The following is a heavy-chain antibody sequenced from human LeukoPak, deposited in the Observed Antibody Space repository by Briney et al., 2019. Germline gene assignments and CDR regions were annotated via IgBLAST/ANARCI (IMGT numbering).Heavy chain of an antibody. CDR2: INHSGST. Sequence: SETLSLTCAVYGGSFSGYYWSWIRQPPGKGLEWIGEINHSGSTNYNPSLKSRVTISVDTSKSQFSLKLSSVTAADTAVYYCARGATVITYPYMDVWGKGTTVTVSS. J-gene: IGHJ6*03. V-gene: IGHV4-34*01. D-gene: IGHD3-22*01. CDR1: GGSFSGYY. CDR3: ARGATVITYPYMDV.